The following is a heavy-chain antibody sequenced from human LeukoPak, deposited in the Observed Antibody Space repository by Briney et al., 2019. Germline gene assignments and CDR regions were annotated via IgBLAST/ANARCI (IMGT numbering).Heavy chain of an antibody. J-gene: IGHJ6*04. D-gene: IGHD5-18*01. Sequence: ASVKVSCKASGYTFTGYYMHWVRQAPGQGLEWMGWINPNSGGTNYAQKFQGRVTITADESTSTAYMELSSLRSEDTAVYYCARAPSTSAMVWDVWGKGTTVTISS. CDR1: GYTFTGYY. CDR3: ARAPSTSAMVWDV. CDR2: INPNSGGT. V-gene: IGHV1-2*02.